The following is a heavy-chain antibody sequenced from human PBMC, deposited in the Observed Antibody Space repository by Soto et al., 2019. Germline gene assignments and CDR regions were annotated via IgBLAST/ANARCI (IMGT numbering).Heavy chain of an antibody. J-gene: IGHJ6*02. Sequence: GGSLRFSCAASGFTFSSYGIHWVRQAPGKGLEWVAIIWYDESNKYYADSVKGRFTISRDNSKNTLYLQMNSLRAEDTAVYYCAKGQWFPRGYGMDVWGRGTTVTVSS. CDR2: IWYDESNK. CDR3: AKGQWFPRGYGMDV. D-gene: IGHD3-22*01. V-gene: IGHV3-33*06. CDR1: GFTFSSYG.